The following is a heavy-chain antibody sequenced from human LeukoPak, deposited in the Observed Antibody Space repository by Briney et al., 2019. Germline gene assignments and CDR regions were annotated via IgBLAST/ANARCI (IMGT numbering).Heavy chain of an antibody. Sequence: PGGSLRLSCAASGFTFRSSYMSWVRQAPGKGLEWVANIKQDGSEKYYVDSVKGRFTISRDNAKNSLYLQMNSLRAEDTAVYYCARGDSSGWYFDYWGQGTLVTVSS. D-gene: IGHD6-19*01. J-gene: IGHJ4*02. CDR2: IKQDGSEK. V-gene: IGHV3-7*01. CDR3: ARGDSSGWYFDY. CDR1: GFTFRSSY.